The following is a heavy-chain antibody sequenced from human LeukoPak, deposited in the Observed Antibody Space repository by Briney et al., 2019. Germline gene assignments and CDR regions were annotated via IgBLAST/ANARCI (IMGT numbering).Heavy chain of an antibody. CDR1: GFTFTRSA. V-gene: IGHV1-58*01. Sequence: ASVKASCKASGFTFTRSAVQWVRQARGQRLEWIGWIVVGSGNTNYAQKFQERVTITRDMSTSTAYMELSSLRSEDTAVYYCAATSVGATLNDAFDIWGQGTMVTVSS. CDR3: AATSVGATLNDAFDI. D-gene: IGHD1-26*01. CDR2: IVVGSGNT. J-gene: IGHJ3*02.